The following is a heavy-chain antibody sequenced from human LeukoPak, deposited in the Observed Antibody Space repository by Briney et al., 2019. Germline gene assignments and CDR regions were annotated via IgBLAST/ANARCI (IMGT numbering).Heavy chain of an antibody. J-gene: IGHJ4*02. V-gene: IGHV1-8*01. CDR2: MNPNSGNT. Sequence: GASVKVSCKASGYTFTSYDINWVRQATGQGLEWMGWMNPNSGNTGYAQKFQGRVTMTRNTSISTAYMELSSLRSEDTAVYYCARVWELAWALGYWGLGTLVTVSS. CDR1: GYTFTSYD. D-gene: IGHD1-26*01. CDR3: ARVWELAWALGY.